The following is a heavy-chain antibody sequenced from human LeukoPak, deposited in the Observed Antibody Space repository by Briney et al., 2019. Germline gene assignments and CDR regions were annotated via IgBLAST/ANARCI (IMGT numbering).Heavy chain of an antibody. CDR3: ARLEKKSYYYMDV. CDR1: GFTVSSNY. D-gene: IGHD1-1*01. J-gene: IGHJ6*03. CDR2: FYSSGST. V-gene: IGHV3-53*01. Sequence: GGSLRLSCAVSGFTVSSNYMGWVRQAPGKGLEWVSVFYSSGSTYYADSVKGRFTISRDNSENTLFLQMNTLRAEDTAVYYCARLEKKSYYYMDVWGKGTTVTDSS.